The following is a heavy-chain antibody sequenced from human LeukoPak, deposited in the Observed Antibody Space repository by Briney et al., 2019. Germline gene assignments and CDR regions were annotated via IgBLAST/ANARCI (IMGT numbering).Heavy chain of an antibody. J-gene: IGHJ6*03. CDR3: AKEYGDYSYYYYYMDV. D-gene: IGHD4-17*01. CDR1: GFTFSSYG. CDR2: ISGSGGST. Sequence: GGSLRLSCAASGFTFSSYGMSWVRQAPGKGLEWVSAISGSGGSTYYADSVKGRFTISRDNSKNTLYLQMNSLRAEDTAVYYCAKEYGDYSYYYYYMDVWGKGTTVTISS. V-gene: IGHV3-23*01.